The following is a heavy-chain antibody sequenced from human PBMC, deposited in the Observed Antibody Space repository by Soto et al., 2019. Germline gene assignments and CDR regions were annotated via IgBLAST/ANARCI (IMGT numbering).Heavy chain of an antibody. V-gene: IGHV4-59*12. Sequence: SETLSLTCTVSGASISGYYWSWIRQPPGKGLEWIGYIYYSGNTNYNPSLKSRVTISVDTSKNQFSLRLSSVTAADTAVYFCAREDDGGDSLEVWGQGTTVTVSS. CDR3: AREDDGGDSLEV. CDR2: IYYSGNT. D-gene: IGHD2-21*02. J-gene: IGHJ6*02. CDR1: GASISGYY.